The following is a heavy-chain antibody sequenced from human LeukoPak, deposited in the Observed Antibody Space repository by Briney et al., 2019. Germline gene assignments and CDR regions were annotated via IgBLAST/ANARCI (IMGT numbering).Heavy chain of an antibody. J-gene: IGHJ6*02. Sequence: QTGGSLRLSCAASGFTVSSNYMSWVRQAPGKGLEWVSVIYSGGSTYYADSVKGRFTISRDNSKNTLYLQMNSLRAEDTAVYYCARDRTSSGRNYYYYYGMDVWGQGTTVTVSS. D-gene: IGHD6-19*01. CDR2: IYSGGST. CDR3: ARDRTSSGRNYYYYYGMDV. V-gene: IGHV3-53*01. CDR1: GFTVSSNY.